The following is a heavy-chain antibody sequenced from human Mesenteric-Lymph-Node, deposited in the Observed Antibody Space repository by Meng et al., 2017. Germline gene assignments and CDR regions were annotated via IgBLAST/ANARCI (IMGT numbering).Heavy chain of an antibody. D-gene: IGHD4-17*01. CDR3: AKDVLLRGDYERGDYYYGMDV. J-gene: IGHJ6*02. Sequence: GESLKISCAASGFTVSSNYMSWVRQAPGKGLEWVSVIYSGGSTYYADSVKGRFSISRDNAKKSLFLEMNSLRSEDTALYYCAKDVLLRGDYERGDYYYGMDVWGQGTTVTVSS. CDR2: IYSGGST. CDR1: GFTVSSNY. V-gene: IGHV3-53*05.